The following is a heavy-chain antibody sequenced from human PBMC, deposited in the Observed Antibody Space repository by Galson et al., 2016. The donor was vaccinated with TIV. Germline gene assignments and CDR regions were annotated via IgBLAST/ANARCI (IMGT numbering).Heavy chain of an antibody. D-gene: IGHD5-18*01. J-gene: IGHJ6*02. CDR1: GGTFSSYV. CDR3: AKDRNTAFDTHYSYYGLDV. Sequence: SVKVSCKAFGGTFSSYVIKWVRQAPGQGLEWMGEITPMFGTANYAQKFQGRVTITADESTSTAYMELSSLRSEDTAVYYCAKDRNTAFDTHYSYYGLDVWGQGTTVIVSS. V-gene: IGHV1-69*13. CDR2: ITPMFGTA.